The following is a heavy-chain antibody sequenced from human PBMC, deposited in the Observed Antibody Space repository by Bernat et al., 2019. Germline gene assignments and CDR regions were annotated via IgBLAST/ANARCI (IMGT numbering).Heavy chain of an antibody. V-gene: IGHV1-2*04. CDR1: GYTFTGYY. D-gene: IGHD2-2*01. CDR3: ARGGGGGGYCSSTSCYEDQNWFDP. J-gene: IGHJ5*02. Sequence: QVQLVQSGAEVTKPGASVKVSCKASGYTFTGYYMHWVRQAPGQGFEWMGWINPNSGGTNYAQKFQGWVTMTRNTSISTAYMELSRMRSDDTTVYYCARGGGGGGYCSSTSCYEDQNWFDPWGQGTLVTVSS. CDR2: INPNSGGT.